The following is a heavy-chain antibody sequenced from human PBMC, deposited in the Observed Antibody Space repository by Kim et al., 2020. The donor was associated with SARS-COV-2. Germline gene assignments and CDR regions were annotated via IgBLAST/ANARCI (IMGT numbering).Heavy chain of an antibody. CDR3: ARGPRGGSGGSIDY. Sequence: SETLSLTCAVYGGSFSGYYWSWIRQPPGKGLEWIGEINHSGSTNYNPSLKSRVTISVDTSKNQFSLKLSSVTAADTAVYYCARGPRGGSGGSIDYWGQGTLVTVSS. CDR2: INHSGST. D-gene: IGHD2-15*01. CDR1: GGSFSGYY. J-gene: IGHJ4*02. V-gene: IGHV4-34*01.